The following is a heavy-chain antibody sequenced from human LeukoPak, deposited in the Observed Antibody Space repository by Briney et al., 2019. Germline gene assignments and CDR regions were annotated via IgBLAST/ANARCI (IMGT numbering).Heavy chain of an antibody. V-gene: IGHV3-23*01. D-gene: IGHD6-19*01. CDR2: ISGGSGDT. J-gene: IGHJ6*02. CDR3: AKSTGWHYSYGMDV. Sequence: GGSLRLSCAASGFTFSSYAMSWVRQAPGKGLEWVSGISGGSGDTYYADSVKGRFTISRDNSKNTLYLQMNSLRAEDTAVYYCAKSTGWHYSYGMDVWGQGTTVTVSS. CDR1: GFTFSSYA.